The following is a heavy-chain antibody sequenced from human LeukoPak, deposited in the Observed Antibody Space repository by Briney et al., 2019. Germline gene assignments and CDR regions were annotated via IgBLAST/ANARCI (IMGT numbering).Heavy chain of an antibody. J-gene: IGHJ6*03. CDR2: INPSGGST. CDR1: GYTFTSYY. D-gene: IGHD3-10*01. CDR3: ARIPGLLWFGESTNYYYMDV. Sequence: ASVKVSCKASGYTFTSYYMHWVRQAPGQGLEWMGIINPSGGSTSYAQKFQGRVTMTRDMSASTVYMELSSLRSDDTAVYYCARIPGLLWFGESTNYYYMDVWGKGTTVTVSS. V-gene: IGHV1-46*01.